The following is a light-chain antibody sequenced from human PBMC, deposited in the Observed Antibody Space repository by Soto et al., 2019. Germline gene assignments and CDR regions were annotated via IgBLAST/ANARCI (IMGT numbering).Light chain of an antibody. CDR1: QGISNY. V-gene: IGKV1-27*01. CDR3: QKYITAPWT. Sequence: DIQMTQSPSSLSASVGDRVTINCRASQGISNYLAWYQQKPGKVPKLLIYAASTLQSGVPSRFSGSGSGTDFILTISSLQPEDVAIYYCQKYITAPWTFGQGTKVEIK. CDR2: AAS. J-gene: IGKJ1*01.